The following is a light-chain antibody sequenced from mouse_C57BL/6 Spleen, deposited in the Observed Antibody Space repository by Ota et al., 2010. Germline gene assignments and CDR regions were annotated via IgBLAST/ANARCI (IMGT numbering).Light chain of an antibody. CDR3: FQSNYLPLT. Sequence: DIVMTQAAFSNPVTLGHQLPISCRSSKSLLHSNGITYLYWYLQKPGQSPKLLIYKVSNRFSGVPDRFSGSGSGTDFTLKISRVEAEDLGVYYCFQSNYLPLTFGAGTKLELK. V-gene: IGKV2-109*01. CDR1: KSLLHSNGITY. CDR2: KVS. J-gene: IGKJ5*01.